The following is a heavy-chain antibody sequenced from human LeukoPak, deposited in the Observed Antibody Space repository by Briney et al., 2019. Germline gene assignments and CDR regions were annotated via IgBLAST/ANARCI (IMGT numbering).Heavy chain of an antibody. Sequence: SVKVSCKASGGTFSIYAISWVRQDPGQGLEWMGGIIPIFGTANYAQKFQGRVTITADESTSTAYMELSSLRSEDTAVYYCATQWELPPGPFDYWGQGTLVTVSS. V-gene: IGHV1-69*13. J-gene: IGHJ4*02. CDR1: GGTFSIYA. CDR2: IIPIFGTA. D-gene: IGHD1-26*01. CDR3: ATQWELPPGPFDY.